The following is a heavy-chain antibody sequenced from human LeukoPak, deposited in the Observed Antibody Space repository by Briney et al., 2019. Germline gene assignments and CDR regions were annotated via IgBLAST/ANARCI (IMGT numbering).Heavy chain of an antibody. CDR2: IYHSGST. Sequence: SETLSLTCTVSGYSISSGYYWGWIRQPPGKGLEWIGSIYHSGSTYYNPSLKSRVTISVDRSKNQFSLKLSSVTAADTAVYYCARDRGRGYYYYYMDVWGKGTTVTVSS. D-gene: IGHD3-10*01. V-gene: IGHV4-38-2*02. CDR3: ARDRGRGYYYYYMDV. J-gene: IGHJ6*03. CDR1: GYSISSGYY.